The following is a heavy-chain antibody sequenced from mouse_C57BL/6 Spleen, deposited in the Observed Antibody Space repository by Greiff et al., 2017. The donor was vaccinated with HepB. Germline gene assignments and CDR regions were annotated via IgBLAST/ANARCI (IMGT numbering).Heavy chain of an antibody. CDR2: ISYDGSN. CDR1: GYSITSGYY. J-gene: IGHJ2*01. Sequence: EVQVVESAPGLVKPSQSLSLTCSVTGYSITSGYYWNWIRQFPGNKLEWMGYISYDGSNNYNPSLKNRISITRDTSKNQFFLKLNSVTTEDTATYYCARGGDFETFDYWGQGTTLTVSS. D-gene: IGHD3-3*01. V-gene: IGHV3-6*01. CDR3: ARGGDFETFDY.